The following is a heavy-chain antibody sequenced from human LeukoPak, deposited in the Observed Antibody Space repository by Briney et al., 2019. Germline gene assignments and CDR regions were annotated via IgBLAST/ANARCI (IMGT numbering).Heavy chain of an antibody. CDR1: GYSISSGYY. CDR2: IYHSGST. J-gene: IGHJ4*02. V-gene: IGHV4-38-2*01. D-gene: IGHD1-14*01. CDR3: ARRPDDY. Sequence: SETLSLTCAASGYSISSGYYWGWIRQPPGKGLEWIGSIYHSGSTYYNPSLKSRVTISVDTSKNQFSLKLSSVTAADTAVYYCARRPDDYWGQGTLVTVSS.